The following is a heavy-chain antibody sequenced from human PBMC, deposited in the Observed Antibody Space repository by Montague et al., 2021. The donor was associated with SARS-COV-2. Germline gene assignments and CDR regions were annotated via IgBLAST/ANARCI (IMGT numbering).Heavy chain of an antibody. CDR2: VFYNKGT. D-gene: IGHD3-9*01. CDR1: GVSVTDYY. J-gene: IGHJ4*02. V-gene: IGHV4-59*08. Sequence: SETLSLTCTVSGVSVTDYYWSWIRQPPGKGLEWVGDVFYNKGTNFNPSLKSRVAISVDTSKNQFSLSLTSVTAADTAFYYCVSQPHDVGLNGPQDFWGQGTLVTVSS. CDR3: VSQPHDVGLNGPQDF.